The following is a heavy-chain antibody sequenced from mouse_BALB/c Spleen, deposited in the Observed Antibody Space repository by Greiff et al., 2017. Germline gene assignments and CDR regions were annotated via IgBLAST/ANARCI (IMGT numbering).Heavy chain of an antibody. CDR2: ISSGGSYT. J-gene: IGHJ4*01. CDR3: ARSLIYYDHYYAMDY. Sequence: EVKVEEPGGGLVKPGGSLKLSCAASGFTFSSYAMPWVRQTPEKRLEWVATISSGGSYTYYPDSVKGRFPISRDNAKNTLYLQMSSLRSEDTAMYYCARSLIYYDHYYAMDYWGQGTSVTVSS. D-gene: IGHD2-4*01. CDR1: GFTFSSYA. V-gene: IGHV5-9-3*01.